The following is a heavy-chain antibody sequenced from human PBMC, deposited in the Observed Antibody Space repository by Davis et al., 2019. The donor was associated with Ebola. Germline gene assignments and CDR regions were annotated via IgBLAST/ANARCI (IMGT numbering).Heavy chain of an antibody. J-gene: IGHJ4*02. CDR2: INHSGST. Sequence: MPSETLSLTCAVYGGSFSGYYWSWIRQPPGKGLEWIGEINHSGSTNYNPSLKSRVTISVDTSKNQFSLKLSSVTAADTAVYYCARGVGATADYWGQGTLVTVSS. CDR1: GGSFSGYY. CDR3: ARGVGATADY. D-gene: IGHD1-26*01. V-gene: IGHV4-34*01.